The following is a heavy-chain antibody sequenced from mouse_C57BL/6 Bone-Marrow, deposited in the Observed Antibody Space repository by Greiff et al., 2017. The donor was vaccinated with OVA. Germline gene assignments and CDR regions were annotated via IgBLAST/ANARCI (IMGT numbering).Heavy chain of an antibody. CDR2: IYPGNSDT. Sequence: EVKVVESGTVLARPGASVKMSCKTSGYTFTSYWMHWVKQRPGQGLEWIGAIYPGNSDTSYNQKFKGKAKLTAVTSASTAYMELSSLTNEDSAVYYCTRGTAQVYAMDYWGQGTSVTVSS. CDR1: GYTFTSYW. CDR3: TRGTAQVYAMDY. V-gene: IGHV1-5*01. D-gene: IGHD3-2*02. J-gene: IGHJ4*01.